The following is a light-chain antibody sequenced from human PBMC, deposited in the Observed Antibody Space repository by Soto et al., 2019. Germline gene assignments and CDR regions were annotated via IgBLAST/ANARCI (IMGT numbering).Light chain of an antibody. CDR3: QQQRT. V-gene: IGKV3-20*01. CDR1: QSVSSSY. J-gene: IGKJ1*01. Sequence: EIVLTQSPGTLSLSPGERATLSRRTSQSVSSSYLAWYQQKPGQAPRLLIYGASSRATGIPDRFSGSGSGTDFTLTISRLEPEDFAVYYCQQQRTFGQGTKVDIK. CDR2: GAS.